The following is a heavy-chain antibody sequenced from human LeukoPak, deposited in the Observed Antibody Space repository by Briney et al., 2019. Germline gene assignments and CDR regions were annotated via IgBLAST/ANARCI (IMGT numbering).Heavy chain of an antibody. CDR2: INHSGST. Sequence: SETLSLTCTVSGGSISSGGYYWSWIRQHPGKGLEWIGEINHSGSTNYNPSLKSRVTISVDTSKNQFSLKLSSVTAADTAVYYCARDVFYCSSTSCYVRRLQPNWFDPWGQGTLVTVSS. CDR1: GGSISSGGYY. V-gene: IGHV4-31*03. J-gene: IGHJ5*02. CDR3: ARDVFYCSSTSCYVRRLQPNWFDP. D-gene: IGHD2-2*01.